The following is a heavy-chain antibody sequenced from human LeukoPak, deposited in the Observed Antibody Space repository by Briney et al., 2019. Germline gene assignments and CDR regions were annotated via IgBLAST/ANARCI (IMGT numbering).Heavy chain of an antibody. CDR1: GYTFTSYD. J-gene: IGHJ4*02. Sequence: ASVKVSCKASGYTFTSYDINWVRQATGQGLEWMGWMNPNSGNTGYAQKFQGRVTMTRNTSISTAYMELSSLRSEDTAVYYCAKCPDTSGWYVENDYWGQGTLVTVSS. CDR3: AKCPDTSGWYVENDY. D-gene: IGHD6-19*01. V-gene: IGHV1-8*01. CDR2: MNPNSGNT.